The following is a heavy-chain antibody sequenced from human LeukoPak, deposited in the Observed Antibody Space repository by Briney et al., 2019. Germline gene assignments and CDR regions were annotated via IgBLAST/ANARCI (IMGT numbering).Heavy chain of an antibody. V-gene: IGHV3-21*01. J-gene: IGHJ4*02. CDR1: GFIFSSYG. CDR2: ISSSSSYI. Sequence: GGSLRLSCAASGFIFSSYGMHWVRQAPGKGLEWVSSISSSSSYIYYADSVKGRFTISRDNAKNSLYLQMNSLRAEDTAVYYCARFQDTAMAYFDYWGQGTLVTVSS. CDR3: ARFQDTAMAYFDY. D-gene: IGHD5-18*01.